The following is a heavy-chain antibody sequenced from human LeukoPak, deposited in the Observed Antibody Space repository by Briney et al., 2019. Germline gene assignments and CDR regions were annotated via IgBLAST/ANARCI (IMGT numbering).Heavy chain of an antibody. V-gene: IGHV1-8*03. CDR2: MNPNSGNT. Sequence: ASVKVSCNASGYTFTSYDINWVRQATGQGLEWMGWMNPNSGNTGYAQKFQGRVTITRNTSISTAYMELSSLRSEDTAVYYCARGHDFWRGYYMDVWGKGTTVTVSS. CDR1: GYTFTSYD. D-gene: IGHD3-3*01. CDR3: ARGHDFWRGYYMDV. J-gene: IGHJ6*03.